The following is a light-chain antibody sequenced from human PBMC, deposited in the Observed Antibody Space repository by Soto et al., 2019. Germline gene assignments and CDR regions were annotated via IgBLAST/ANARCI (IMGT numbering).Light chain of an antibody. CDR1: SSSIGSNS. J-gene: IGLJ1*01. CDR3: AAWDGSLNVYV. V-gene: IGLV1-44*01. Sequence: QSVLTQPPSASGTPGQRVTISCSGSSSSIGSNSVNWYQQLPRTAPKVLIYTNNQRPSGVPDRFSGSKSGPSASLAISGLQYEDDADYYCAAWDGSLNVYVFVTGTKVTV. CDR2: TNN.